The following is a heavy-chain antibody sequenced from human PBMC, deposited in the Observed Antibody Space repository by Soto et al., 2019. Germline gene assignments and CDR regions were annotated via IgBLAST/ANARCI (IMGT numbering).Heavy chain of an antibody. J-gene: IGHJ5*02. CDR3: ARNPAAGTYWFDP. D-gene: IGHD6-13*01. CDR2: IYYSGST. Sequence: SETLSLTCTLSGGSISSYYWSWIRQPPGKGLEWIGYIYYSGSTNYNPSLKSRVTISVDPSKNQFSLKLSSVTAADTAVYYCARNPAAGTYWFDPWGQGTLVTVSS. CDR1: GGSISSYY. V-gene: IGHV4-59*01.